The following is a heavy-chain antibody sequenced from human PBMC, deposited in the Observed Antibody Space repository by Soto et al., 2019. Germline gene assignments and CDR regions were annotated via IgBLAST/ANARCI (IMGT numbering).Heavy chain of an antibody. CDR1: GYTFTSYG. J-gene: IGHJ6*02. CDR3: ARDWVTIFGVVTHDYYYYGMDV. CDR2: ISAYNGNT. Sequence: QVQLVQSGAEVKKPGASVKVSCKASGYTFTSYGISWVRQAPGQGLEWMGWISAYNGNTNYAQKLQGRVTMTTDTSTSTAYMELRSLRSDDTAVHYCARDWVTIFGVVTHDYYYYGMDVWGQGTTVTVSS. V-gene: IGHV1-18*01. D-gene: IGHD3-3*01.